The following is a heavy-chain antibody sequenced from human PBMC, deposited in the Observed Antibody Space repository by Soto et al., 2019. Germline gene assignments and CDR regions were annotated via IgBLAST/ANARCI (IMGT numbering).Heavy chain of an antibody. D-gene: IGHD3-22*01. CDR2: IYYSGST. CDR1: GGSISSYY. V-gene: IGHV4-59*08. CDR3: ARVSDYYDSSGYSLGYYVDY. J-gene: IGHJ4*02. Sequence: PSETLSLTCTVSGGSISSYYWSWIRQPPGKGLEWIGYIYYSGSTNYNPSLKSRVTISVDTSKNQFSLKLSSVTAADTAVYDCARVSDYYDSSGYSLGYYVDYWGQGTLVTVSS.